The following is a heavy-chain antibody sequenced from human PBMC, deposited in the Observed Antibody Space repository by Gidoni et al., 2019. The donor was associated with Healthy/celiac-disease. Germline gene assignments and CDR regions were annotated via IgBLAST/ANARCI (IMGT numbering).Heavy chain of an antibody. CDR2: IKPNSGGT. V-gene: IGHV1-2*06. D-gene: IGHD4-17*01. CDR1: GYTFTGYY. Sequence: QVQLVQSGAAVKKPGASVKGTCKASGYTFTGYYMHWVRQDPGQGLEWMGRIKPNSGGTNYAQKFQGRVTMTRDTSISTAYMELSRLRSDDTAVYYCARVLDDYGEYGMDVWGQGTTVTVSS. CDR3: ARVLDDYGEYGMDV. J-gene: IGHJ6*02.